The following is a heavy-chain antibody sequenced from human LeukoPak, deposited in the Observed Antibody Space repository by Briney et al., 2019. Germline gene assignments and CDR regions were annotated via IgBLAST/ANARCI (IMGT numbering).Heavy chain of an antibody. CDR1: GFIFSSYS. D-gene: IGHD5-18*01. Sequence: PGGSLRLSCEASGFIFSSYSINWVRQAPGKGLEWVSYISSSSSTIYYADSVKGRFTISRDNAKNSLYLQMNSLRAEDTAVYYCARDSYVDTAMAFDYWGQGTLVTVSS. CDR3: ARDSYVDTAMAFDY. J-gene: IGHJ4*02. V-gene: IGHV3-48*01. CDR2: ISSSSSTI.